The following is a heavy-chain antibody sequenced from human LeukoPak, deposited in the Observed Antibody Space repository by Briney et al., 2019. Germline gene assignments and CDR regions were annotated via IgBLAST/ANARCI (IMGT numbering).Heavy chain of an antibody. V-gene: IGHV4-34*01. Sequence: SETLSLTCAVSGVSFNNYYWSWVRQTPGKGLEWIGEINHSGYTNDSPSLKSRVTLSIDTSRKQFPLNLRSVTVADTGIYYCTRMTTGHDYWGQGTLVTVSS. CDR3: TRMTTGHDY. CDR2: INHSGYT. CDR1: GVSFNNYY. D-gene: IGHD4-17*01. J-gene: IGHJ4*02.